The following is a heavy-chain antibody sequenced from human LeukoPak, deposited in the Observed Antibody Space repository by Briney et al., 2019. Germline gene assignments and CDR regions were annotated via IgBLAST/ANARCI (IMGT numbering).Heavy chain of an antibody. CDR1: GGSISSGGYY. CDR2: IYHSGST. D-gene: IGHD3-3*01. V-gene: IGHV4-30-2*01. Sequence: PSETLSLTCTVSGGSISSGGYYWSWIRQPPGKGLEWIGYIYHSGSTYYNPSLKSRVTISVDRSKNQFSLKLSSVTAADTAVYYCARDAIPGYYDFWTTPCWGQGTLVTVSS. J-gene: IGHJ4*02. CDR3: ARDAIPGYYDFWTTPC.